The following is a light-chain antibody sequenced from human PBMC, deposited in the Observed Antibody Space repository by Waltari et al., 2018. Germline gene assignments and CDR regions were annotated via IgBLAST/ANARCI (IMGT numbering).Light chain of an antibody. CDR3: QAWHSNTGV. V-gene: IGLV3-1*01. J-gene: IGLJ1*01. Sequence: SYELTQPPSVSVSPGQTAIITCSGHKLGDQYASWYRQKPGQSPVLVIYQDSERPSGIPERCSGSNSGNTATLTISGTQAMDEADYYCQAWHSNTGVFGTGTKVTVL. CDR2: QDS. CDR1: KLGDQY.